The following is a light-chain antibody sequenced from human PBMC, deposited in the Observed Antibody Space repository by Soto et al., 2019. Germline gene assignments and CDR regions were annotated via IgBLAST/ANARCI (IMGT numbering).Light chain of an antibody. CDR1: DNDVAGYDF. Sequence: QSALTQSASVSGSPGQSITISCTGTDNDVAGYDFVSWYQQHPGRAPKLLIHQVTIRLSGISSRFSGSKSGNTASLTITGLQPEDEAMYFCCSHSTSIAWVFGGGTQLTVL. V-gene: IGLV2-14*01. J-gene: IGLJ3*02. CDR3: CSHSTSIAWV. CDR2: QVT.